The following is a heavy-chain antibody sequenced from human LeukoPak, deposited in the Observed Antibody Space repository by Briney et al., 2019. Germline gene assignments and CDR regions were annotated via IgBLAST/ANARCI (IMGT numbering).Heavy chain of an antibody. CDR1: GGSISSSSYY. J-gene: IGHJ5*02. D-gene: IGHD3-10*01. Sequence: SETLSLTCTVSGGSISSSSYYWGWIRQPPGKGLEWIGSIYHSGSTYYNPSLKSRVTISVDTSKNQFSLKLSSVTAADTAVYYCARDGYYYGSGSYYDNWFDPWGQGTLVTVSS. CDR2: IYHSGST. CDR3: ARDGYYYGSGSYYDNWFDP. V-gene: IGHV4-39*07.